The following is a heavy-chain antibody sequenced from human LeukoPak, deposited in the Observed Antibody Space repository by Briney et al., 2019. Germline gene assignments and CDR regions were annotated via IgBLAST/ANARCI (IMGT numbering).Heavy chain of an antibody. CDR2: ISAYNGNT. CDR1: GYTFTNYG. CDR3: ARGGLGYCSGGSCPKNWFDL. D-gene: IGHD2-15*01. J-gene: IGHJ5*02. V-gene: IGHV1-18*01. Sequence: ASVKVSCKASGYTFTNYGISWVRQAPGQGLEWMGWISAYNGNTNYAQKLQGRVTMTTDTSTSTAYMELRSLRSDDTAVYYCARGGLGYCSGGSCPKNWFDLWGQGTLVTVSS.